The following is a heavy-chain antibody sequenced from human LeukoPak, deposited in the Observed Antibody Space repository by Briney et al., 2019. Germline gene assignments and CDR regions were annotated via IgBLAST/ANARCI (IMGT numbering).Heavy chain of an antibody. J-gene: IGHJ5*02. Sequence: PSETLSLTCTVSGGSISSSSYYWGWIRQPPGKGLEWIGSIYYSGSTYYNPSLKSRVTISVDTSKNQFSLKLSSVTAADTAVYYCAKNGQSGSSFDPWGQGTLVTVSS. D-gene: IGHD3-3*01. CDR3: AKNGQSGSSFDP. V-gene: IGHV4-39*07. CDR1: GGSISSSSYY. CDR2: IYYSGST.